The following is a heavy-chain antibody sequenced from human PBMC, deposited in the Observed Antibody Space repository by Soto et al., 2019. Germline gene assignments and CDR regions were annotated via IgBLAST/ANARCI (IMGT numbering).Heavy chain of an antibody. J-gene: IGHJ4*02. CDR2: ISSSSSTI. CDR1: GFTFSSYS. V-gene: IGHV3-48*02. CDR3: ARDSYYYDSSGLTNPHIDY. Sequence: GGSLRLSCAASGFTFSSYSMNWVRQAPGKGLEWVSYISSSSSTIYYADSVKGRFTISRDNAKNSLYLQMNSLRDEDTAVYYCARDSYYYDSSGLTNPHIDYWGQGTLVTVSS. D-gene: IGHD3-22*01.